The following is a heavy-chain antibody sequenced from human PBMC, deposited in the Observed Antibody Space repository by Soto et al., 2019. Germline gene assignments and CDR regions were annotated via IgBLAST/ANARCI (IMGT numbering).Heavy chain of an antibody. CDR3: ARHPGYCSSTSCPPHYYGMDV. V-gene: IGHV5-51*01. CDR2: IYPGDSDT. CDR1: GYSFTSYW. D-gene: IGHD2-2*01. J-gene: IGHJ6*02. Sequence: GESLKISCKGSGYSFTSYWIGWVRQMPGKGLEWMGIIYPGDSDTRYSPSFQGQVTISADKSTSTAYLQWSSLKASDTAMHYCARHPGYCSSTSCPPHYYGMDVWGQGTTVTVSS.